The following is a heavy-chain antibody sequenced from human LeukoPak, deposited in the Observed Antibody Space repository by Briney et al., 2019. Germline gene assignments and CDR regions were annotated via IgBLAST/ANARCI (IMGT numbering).Heavy chain of an antibody. CDR3: ARRYSSSWFDY. CDR2: INHSGST. Sequence: SETLSLTCAVYGGSFSGYYWSWIRQPPGKGLEWIGEINHSGSTNYNPSLKSRVTISVDTSKNQFSLKLSSVTAADTAVYYCARRYSSSWFDYWGQGTLVTVSS. J-gene: IGHJ4*02. D-gene: IGHD6-13*01. CDR1: GGSFSGYY. V-gene: IGHV4-34*01.